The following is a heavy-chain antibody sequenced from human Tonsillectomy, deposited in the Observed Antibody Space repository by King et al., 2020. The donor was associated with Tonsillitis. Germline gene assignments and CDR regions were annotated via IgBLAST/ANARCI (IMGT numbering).Heavy chain of an antibody. CDR2: IYYSGST. CDR1: GGSITSGGYY. J-gene: IGHJ3*02. V-gene: IGHV4-31*03. D-gene: IGHD6-19*01. Sequence: QLQESGPGLVKPSQTLSLTCTVSGGSITSGGYYWSWVRQRPGKGLEWIGYIYYSGSTYYNPSLKSRVSISVDTSKNQFSLKLSSVTAADTAVYFCARDGSGWSDNAFDIWGQGTMVTVCS. CDR3: ARDGSGWSDNAFDI.